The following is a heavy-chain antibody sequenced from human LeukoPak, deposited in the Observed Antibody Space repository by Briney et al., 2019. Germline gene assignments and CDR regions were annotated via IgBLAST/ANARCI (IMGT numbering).Heavy chain of an antibody. D-gene: IGHD3-10*01. V-gene: IGHV3-33*01. CDR1: GFPFSSYG. Sequence: GGSLRLSCVASGFPFSSYGIHWVRQAPGKGLEWVAVIWSVGGAEYYADSVKGRFTISRDNSKNMLFLQMNSLRAEDTAVYYCARYFGDPQGMDVWGQGTTVTVSS. J-gene: IGHJ6*02. CDR2: IWSVGGAE. CDR3: ARYFGDPQGMDV.